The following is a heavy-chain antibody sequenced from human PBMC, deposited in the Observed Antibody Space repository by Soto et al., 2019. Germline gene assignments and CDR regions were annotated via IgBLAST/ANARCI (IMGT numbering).Heavy chain of an antibody. CDR1: GFTFRTYG. D-gene: IGHD3-16*01. Sequence: GGSLRLSCAASGFTFRTYGMHWVRQAPGKGLEWVAIFWYDGSNKYYAESVKGRFTISRDNSKNTLYLQMNSLRAEDTAVNYCARDGTFGAKGGSLDIWGQGTMVTVSS. CDR2: FWYDGSNK. J-gene: IGHJ3*02. CDR3: ARDGTFGAKGGSLDI. V-gene: IGHV3-33*01.